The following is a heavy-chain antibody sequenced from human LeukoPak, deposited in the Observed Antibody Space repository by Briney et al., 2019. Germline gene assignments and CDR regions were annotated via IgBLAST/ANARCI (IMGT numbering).Heavy chain of an antibody. Sequence: ASVKVSCKASGYSFTGDGISWVRQAPGLGHEWMGWIRGYNVYTDYAQKFQGRVTMTTDISTSTASMELRSLSSDDTAVYYCARIGLDSGGSGYHYYFDYWGQGTLVTVSS. CDR1: GYSFTGDG. V-gene: IGHV1-18*01. CDR2: IRGYNVYT. CDR3: ARIGLDSGGSGYHYYFDY. J-gene: IGHJ4*02. D-gene: IGHD5-12*01.